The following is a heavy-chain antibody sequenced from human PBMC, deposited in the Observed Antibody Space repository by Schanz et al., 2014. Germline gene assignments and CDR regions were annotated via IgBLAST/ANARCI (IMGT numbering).Heavy chain of an antibody. V-gene: IGHV1-18*01. D-gene: IGHD2-2*01. J-gene: IGHJ5*02. Sequence: QGQLVQSGPEVKEPGASVKVSCEASRYTFTSYGINWVRQAPGQGLEWMGWISAYNGNTNYAQKLQGRVTMTTDTSTSTAYMELRSLRSDDTAVYYCARDRRRYCSTASCLHDNWFDPWGQGTLVIVSS. CDR3: ARDRRRYCSTASCLHDNWFDP. CDR1: RYTFTSYG. CDR2: ISAYNGNT.